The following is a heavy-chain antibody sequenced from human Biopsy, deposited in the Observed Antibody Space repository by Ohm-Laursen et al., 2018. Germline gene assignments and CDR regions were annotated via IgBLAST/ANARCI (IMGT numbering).Heavy chain of an antibody. Sequence: TQTLTLTGTFSGSSLSSHGVGVGWIRQPPGEALEWLAIVYWDNDKRYSPSLWSRLNIWKDASKNRVVLTLTDMDPVDTATYYCAHVVITYGGIIALDAFDVWGQGSMVTVSS. J-gene: IGHJ3*01. CDR2: VYWDNDK. V-gene: IGHV2-5*02. CDR1: GSSLSSHGVG. CDR3: AHVVITYGGIIALDAFDV. D-gene: IGHD3-16*02.